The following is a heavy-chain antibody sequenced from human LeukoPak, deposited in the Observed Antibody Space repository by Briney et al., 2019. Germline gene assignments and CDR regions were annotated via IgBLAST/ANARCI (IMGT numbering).Heavy chain of an antibody. Sequence: SETLSLTCTVSGASVSSGSHYWNWIRQSPGRGLEWVGHIYYRGTTNYTPSLKSRVTISVDTSMNQFSLRLSSVTAADTAVYFCARSFYSSGWYTPLRWFDTWGQGTLVTVSS. CDR2: IYYRGTT. CDR3: ARSFYSSGWYTPLRWFDT. V-gene: IGHV4-61*01. CDR1: GASVSSGSHY. D-gene: IGHD6-19*01. J-gene: IGHJ5*02.